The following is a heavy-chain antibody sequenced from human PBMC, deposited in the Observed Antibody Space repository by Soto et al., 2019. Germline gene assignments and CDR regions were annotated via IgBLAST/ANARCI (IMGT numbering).Heavy chain of an antibody. Sequence: QVQLMQSGAEVKKPGASVKVSCKASGDTFSDYYIHWVRQAPGQGLEWMGTVNPSGGHTTYSQHFLGRVTMTRDTSTSTPLMELTSLASEDTAVYYCARGGHVVVVTAALDYWGQGTLVTVSS. CDR2: VNPSGGHT. CDR1: GDTFSDYY. J-gene: IGHJ4*02. CDR3: ARGGHVVVVTAALDY. V-gene: IGHV1-46*01. D-gene: IGHD2-21*02.